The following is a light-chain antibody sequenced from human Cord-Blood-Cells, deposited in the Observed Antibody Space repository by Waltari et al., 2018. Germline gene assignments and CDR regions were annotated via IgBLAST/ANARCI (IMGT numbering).Light chain of an antibody. CDR1: RYTIGNNY. J-gene: IGLJ1*01. V-gene: IGLV1-51*01. CDR3: GTWDSSLSAYV. Sequence: QSVLSQPPSVSAATRQKFTIYCSGSRYTIGNNYVSWYQQLPGTAPKLLIYDNNKRPSGIPDRFSGAKSGTSATLGITGLQTGDEADYYCGTWDSSLSAYVFGTGTKVTVL. CDR2: DNN.